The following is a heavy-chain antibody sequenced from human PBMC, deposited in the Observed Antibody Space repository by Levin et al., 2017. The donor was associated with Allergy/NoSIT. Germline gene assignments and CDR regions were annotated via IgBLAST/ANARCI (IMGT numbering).Heavy chain of an antibody. Sequence: GGSLRLSCAASGFMFSGYWMSWVRQAPGKGLEWVANIREDGGEKNYVDSVKGRFTISRDNAKNSLYLQMTSLRAEETAVYYCASYCGTDCHMGGYWGQGTLVTVSS. D-gene: IGHD2-21*02. CDR1: GFMFSGYW. CDR3: ASYCGTDCHMGGY. J-gene: IGHJ4*02. CDR2: IREDGGEK. V-gene: IGHV3-7*01.